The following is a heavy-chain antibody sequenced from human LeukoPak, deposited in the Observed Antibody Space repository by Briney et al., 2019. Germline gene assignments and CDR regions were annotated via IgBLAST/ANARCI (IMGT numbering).Heavy chain of an antibody. Sequence: SETLSLTRTVSGGSISSGDYYWSWIRQPPGKGLEWIGYIYYSGSTYYNPSLKSRVTISVDTSKNQFSLKLSSVTAADTAVYYCARATTYPYWYFDLWGRGTLVTVSS. D-gene: IGHD1-26*01. CDR2: IYYSGST. V-gene: IGHV4-30-4*01. J-gene: IGHJ2*01. CDR1: GGSISSGDYY. CDR3: ARATTYPYWYFDL.